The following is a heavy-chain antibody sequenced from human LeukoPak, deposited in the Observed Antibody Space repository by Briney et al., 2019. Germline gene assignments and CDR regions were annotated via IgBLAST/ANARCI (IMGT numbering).Heavy chain of an antibody. Sequence: GGSLRLSYAASGFTFSSYWMSWVRRAPGKGLEWEANIKQDGSEKYYVDSVKGRFTISRDNAKNSLYLQMNSLRAEDTAVYYCARVGATGFVRYFQHWGQGTLVTVSS. CDR1: GFTFSSYW. V-gene: IGHV3-7*01. D-gene: IGHD1-26*01. J-gene: IGHJ1*01. CDR3: ARVGATGFVRYFQH. CDR2: IKQDGSEK.